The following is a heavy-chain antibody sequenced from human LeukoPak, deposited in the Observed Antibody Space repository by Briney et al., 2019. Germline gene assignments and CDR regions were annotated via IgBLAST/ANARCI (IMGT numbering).Heavy chain of an antibody. D-gene: IGHD1-7*01. V-gene: IGHV1-18*01. CDR2: ISAYNGNT. J-gene: IGHJ4*02. CDR3: ARVHAYCGTSTTSCLDY. Sequence: SVKVSCKTSGYTFSSYGVSWVRQAPGQGLEWMGWISAYNGNTDYAQKFQGKITMTTDTSTSRADMELRSLRSDDTAVYYCARVHAYCGTSTTSCLDYWGQGTLVTVSS. CDR1: GYTFSSYG.